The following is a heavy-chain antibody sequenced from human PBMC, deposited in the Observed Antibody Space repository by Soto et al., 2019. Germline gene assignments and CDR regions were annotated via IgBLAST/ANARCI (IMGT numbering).Heavy chain of an antibody. CDR1: GGPISSYY. J-gene: IGHJ6*03. CDR2: IYYSGST. V-gene: IGHV4-59*08. CDR3: ARQYSSSWYRSYYYYMDV. Sequence: PSETLSLTCTVSGGPISSYYWSWIRQPPGKGLEWIGYIYYSGSTNYNPSLKSRVTISVDTSKNQFSLKLSSVTAADTAVYYCARQYSSSWYRSYYYYMDVWGKGTTVTVSS. D-gene: IGHD6-13*01.